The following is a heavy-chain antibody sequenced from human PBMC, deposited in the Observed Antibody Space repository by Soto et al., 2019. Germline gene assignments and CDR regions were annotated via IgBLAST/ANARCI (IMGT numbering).Heavy chain of an antibody. D-gene: IGHD6-6*01. CDR1: GFTFSSYD. J-gene: IGHJ4*02. CDR2: IGTAGDT. Sequence: GGSLRLSCAASGFTFSSYDMHWVRQATGKGLEWVSAIGTAGDTYYPDSVKGRFTISRENSKNSLYLQMNSLRAEDTAVYYCAKDMASEKSSSYFDYWGQGTLVTVSS. CDR3: AKDMASEKSSSYFDY. V-gene: IGHV3-13*01.